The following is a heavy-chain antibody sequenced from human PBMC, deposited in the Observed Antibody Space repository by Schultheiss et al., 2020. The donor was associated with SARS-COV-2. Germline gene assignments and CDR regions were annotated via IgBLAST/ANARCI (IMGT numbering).Heavy chain of an antibody. CDR1: GFTFSNAW. V-gene: IGHV3-15*01. CDR3: AKENSNYADY. CDR2: IKNKTDGGTT. D-gene: IGHD4-11*01. J-gene: IGHJ4*02. Sequence: GESLKISCAASGFTFSNAWMSWVRQAPGKGLEWVGRIKNKTDGGTTDYAAPVKGRFTISRDDSKNTLYLQMNRLRAEDTAVYYCAKENSNYADYWGQGTLVTVSS.